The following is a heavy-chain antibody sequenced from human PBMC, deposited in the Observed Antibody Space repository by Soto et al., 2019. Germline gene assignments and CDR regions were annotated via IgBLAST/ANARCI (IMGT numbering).Heavy chain of an antibody. D-gene: IGHD6-19*01. CDR3: EKGGRQWLITSDFNY. CDR1: GFTFSDYA. V-gene: IGHV3-30*18. Sequence: VQLVESGGGVVQPGRSLRLSCAASGFTFSDYAMHWVRQAPGKGLEWVAVVSHDGRNTHYADSVKGRFTISRDSTKNTVSLEMTSLRTEHTAVYYCEKGGRQWLITSDFNYWGKGAPVTVSS. J-gene: IGHJ4*02. CDR2: VSHDGRNT.